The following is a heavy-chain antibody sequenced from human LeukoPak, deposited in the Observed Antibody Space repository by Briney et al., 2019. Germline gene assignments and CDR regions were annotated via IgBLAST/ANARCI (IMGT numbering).Heavy chain of an antibody. J-gene: IGHJ2*01. CDR2: ISSPGSTT. D-gene: IGHD5-18*01. CDR3: ASGIQPRLSWFFDL. V-gene: IGHV3-11*01. Sequence: PGGSLRLSCAASGFRFSDYCMSWIRQAPGKGLEWFSYISSPGSTTYYADSVKGRFTISRDNAKNSLSLQMNSLRADDTAVYYCASGIQPRLSWFFDLWGRGTLVTVSS. CDR1: GFRFSDYC.